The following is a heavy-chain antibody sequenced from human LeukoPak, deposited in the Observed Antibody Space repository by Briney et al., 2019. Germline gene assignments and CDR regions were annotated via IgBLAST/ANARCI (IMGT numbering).Heavy chain of an antibody. V-gene: IGHV1-18*01. CDR3: ARESTSWSFEY. D-gene: IGHD6-13*01. Sequence: ASVKVSCKASGYTFSRYGINWVRQAPGQGLEWMGWISVYNGNTDYSQRLQGRITMTADTSTSTAFVELPSLRSDDTAVYFCARESTSWSFEYWGQGTLVTVS. CDR2: ISVYNGNT. CDR1: GYTFSRYG. J-gene: IGHJ4*02.